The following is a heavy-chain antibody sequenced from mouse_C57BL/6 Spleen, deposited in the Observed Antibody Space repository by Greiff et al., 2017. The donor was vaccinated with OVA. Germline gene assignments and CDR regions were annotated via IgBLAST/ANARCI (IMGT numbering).Heavy chain of an antibody. Sequence: QVHVKQPGAELVKPGASVKMSCKASGYTFTSYWITWVKQRPGQGLEWIGDIYPGSGSTNYTEKFKSKATLTVDNSSSTAYMQLSSLTSEDSAVYYCARKDYSNHFAYWGQGTLVTVSA. V-gene: IGHV1-55*01. CDR3: ARKDYSNHFAY. CDR2: IYPGSGST. D-gene: IGHD2-5*01. J-gene: IGHJ3*01. CDR1: GYTFTSYW.